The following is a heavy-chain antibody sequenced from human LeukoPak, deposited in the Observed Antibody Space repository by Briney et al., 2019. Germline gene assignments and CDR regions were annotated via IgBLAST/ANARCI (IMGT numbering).Heavy chain of an antibody. J-gene: IGHJ4*02. CDR3: ARDRRDGYNYFFDY. CDR2: IIPIFGTA. Sequence: SVKVSCKASGGTFSSYAISWVRQAPGQGLEWMGRIIPIFGTANYVQKFQGRVTITTDESTSTAYMELSSLRSEDTAVYYCARDRRDGYNYFFDYWGQGTLVTVSS. D-gene: IGHD5-24*01. CDR1: GGTFSSYA. V-gene: IGHV1-69*05.